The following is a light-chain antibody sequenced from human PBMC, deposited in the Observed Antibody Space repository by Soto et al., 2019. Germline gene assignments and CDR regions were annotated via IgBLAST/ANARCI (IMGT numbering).Light chain of an antibody. CDR2: EVS. J-gene: IGLJ2*01. CDR1: SSDVGGYNY. Sequence: QSVLTQPPSASGSPEQSVTISCTGTSSDVGGYNYVSWYQQHPGKAPKLMISEVSKRPSGVPDRFSGSKSGNTASLTVSGLQAEDEADYYCSSFAGNNNLVFGGGTKLT. CDR3: SSFAGNNNLV. V-gene: IGLV2-8*01.